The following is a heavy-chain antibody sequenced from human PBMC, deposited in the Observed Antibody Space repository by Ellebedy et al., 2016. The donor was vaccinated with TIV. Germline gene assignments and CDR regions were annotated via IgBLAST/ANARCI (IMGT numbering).Heavy chain of an antibody. CDR1: GGSISSGGYS. V-gene: IGHV4-30-2*01. D-gene: IGHD6-19*01. J-gene: IGHJ4*02. CDR3: ARGFGWLVHQFDY. CDR2: IYHSGST. Sequence: SETLSLXXAVSGGSISSGGYSWSWIRQPPGKGLEWIGYIYHSGSTYYNPSLKSRVTIPVDRSKNQFSLKLSSVTAADTAVYYCARGFGWLVHQFDYWGQGTLVTVSS.